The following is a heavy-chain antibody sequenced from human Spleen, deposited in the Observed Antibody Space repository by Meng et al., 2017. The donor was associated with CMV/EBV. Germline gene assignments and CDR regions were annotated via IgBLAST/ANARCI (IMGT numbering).Heavy chain of an antibody. CDR1: GFTFSSYA. J-gene: IGHJ4*02. V-gene: IGHV3-30-3*01. CDR2: ISYDGSSK. CDR3: AKDLHYDFWSDHEY. Sequence: GESLKISCAASGFTFSSYALHWVRQAPGKGLEWVAVISYDGSSKYYADSVKGRFTISRDNSKNTLYLQMNSLRADDTAVYYCAKDLHYDFWSDHEYWGQGILVTVSS. D-gene: IGHD3-3*01.